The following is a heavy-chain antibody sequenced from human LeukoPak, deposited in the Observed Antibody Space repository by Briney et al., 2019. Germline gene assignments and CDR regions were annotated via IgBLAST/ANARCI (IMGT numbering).Heavy chain of an antibody. V-gene: IGHV3-66*02. CDR2: IYSGGNT. CDR1: GFTVSSNY. CDR3: ARDEGATTLDY. Sequence: GGSLRLSCAASGFTVSSNYMTWVRQAPGKGLEWVSVIYSGGNTYYADSVKGRFTISRDNSKNTLYLQMNSLRAEDTGVYYCARDEGATTLDYWGQGTLVTVSS. J-gene: IGHJ4*02. D-gene: IGHD5-12*01.